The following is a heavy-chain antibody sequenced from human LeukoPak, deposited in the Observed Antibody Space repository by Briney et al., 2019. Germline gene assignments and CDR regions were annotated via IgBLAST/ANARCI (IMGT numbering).Heavy chain of an antibody. CDR3: AKGALYYYDSSGYYHDY. D-gene: IGHD3-22*01. J-gene: IGHJ4*02. Sequence: GGSLRLSCAASGFTFSSYAMSWVRQAPGKGLEWVSAISVSGGSTFYADSGKGRFTISRDNSKNTLYLQMNSLRAEDTAVYYCAKGALYYYDSSGYYHDYWGQGTLVTVSS. CDR2: ISVSGGST. CDR1: GFTFSSYA. V-gene: IGHV3-23*01.